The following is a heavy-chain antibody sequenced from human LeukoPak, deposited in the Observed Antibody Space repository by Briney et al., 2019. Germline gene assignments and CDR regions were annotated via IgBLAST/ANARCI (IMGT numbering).Heavy chain of an antibody. Sequence: SVRVSCKASGGTFSSYAISWVRQAPGQGLEWMGRIIPILGIANYAQKFQGRVTITADKSTSTAYMELSSLRSEDTAVYYCARARGSSSRTTMNNWFDPWGQGTLVTVSS. CDR2: IIPILGIA. CDR1: GGTFSSYA. D-gene: IGHD6-13*01. V-gene: IGHV1-69*04. CDR3: ARARGSSSRTTMNNWFDP. J-gene: IGHJ5*02.